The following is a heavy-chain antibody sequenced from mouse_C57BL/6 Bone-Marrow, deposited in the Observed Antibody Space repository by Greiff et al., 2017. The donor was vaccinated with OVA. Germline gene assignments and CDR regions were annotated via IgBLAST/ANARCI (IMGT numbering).Heavy chain of an antibody. D-gene: IGHD1-1*01. CDR2: IWSGGST. Sequence: VQLQQSGPGLVQPSQSLSITCTVSGFSLTSYGVHWVRQPPGKGLEWLGVIWSGGSTDYNAAFISRLGISTDNSKIQVFFKMNSLQANDIAIYYCAKTGFITTVVATLYWYFDVWGTGTTVTVSS. CDR3: AKTGFITTVVATLYWYFDV. V-gene: IGHV2-4*01. J-gene: IGHJ1*03. CDR1: GFSLTSYG.